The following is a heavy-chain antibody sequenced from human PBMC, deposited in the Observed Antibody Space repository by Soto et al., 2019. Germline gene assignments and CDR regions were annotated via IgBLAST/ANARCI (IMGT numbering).Heavy chain of an antibody. CDR3: ARDNYYDSSGYWSVAFDI. Sequence: GGSLRLSCAASGFTFSSYSMNWVRQAPGKGLEWVSYISSSSSTIYYADSVKGRFPISRGNAKNSLYLQMNSLRDEDTAVYYCARDNYYDSSGYWSVAFDIWGQGTMVTVSS. CDR2: ISSSSSTI. D-gene: IGHD3-22*01. CDR1: GFTFSSYS. V-gene: IGHV3-48*02. J-gene: IGHJ3*02.